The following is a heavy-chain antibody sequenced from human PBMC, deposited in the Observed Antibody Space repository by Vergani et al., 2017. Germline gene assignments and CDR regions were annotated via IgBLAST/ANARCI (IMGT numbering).Heavy chain of an antibody. CDR2: ISGSGGST. V-gene: IGHV3-23*04. Sequence: VQLVESGGGVVQPGRSLRLSCAASGFTFSSYGMHWVRQAPGKGLEWVSAISGSGGSTYYADSVKGRFTISRDNSKNTLYLQMNSLRAEDTAVYYCAKDSAVRGPYPYNWFDPWGQGTLVTVSS. CDR3: AKDSAVRGPYPYNWFDP. D-gene: IGHD3-10*01. J-gene: IGHJ5*02. CDR1: GFTFSSYG.